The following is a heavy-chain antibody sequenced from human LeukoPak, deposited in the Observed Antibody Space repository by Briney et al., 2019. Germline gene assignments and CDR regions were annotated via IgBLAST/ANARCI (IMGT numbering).Heavy chain of an antibody. Sequence: GGSLRHSCAASGFTFSNSWMIWVRQAPGKGLEWVGRIKSKTDGGTIDYAAPVTGRFSISRDDSKDTMYLQMNSLKSDDTALYYCATHIPWDIWGPGTMVTVSS. J-gene: IGHJ3*02. CDR1: GFTFSNSW. D-gene: IGHD2-21*01. CDR3: ATHIPWDI. CDR2: IKSKTDGGTI. V-gene: IGHV3-15*01.